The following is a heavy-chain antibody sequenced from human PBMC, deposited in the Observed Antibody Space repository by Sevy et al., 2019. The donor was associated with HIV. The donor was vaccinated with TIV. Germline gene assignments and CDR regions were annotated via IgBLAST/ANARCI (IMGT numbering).Heavy chain of an antibody. CDR2: FKSKGYGGTL. D-gene: IGHD1-1*01. Sequence: GSLRLSCTASGFTFGDYAMNWVRQAPGKGLEWVAFFKSKGYGGTLDHAASVQGRFTISRDDSKNIAYLQMNDLKIEDTGVYYYTRWKGAQSIFDHWGQGALVTVSS. CDR1: GFTFGDYA. V-gene: IGHV3-49*04. CDR3: TRWKGAQSIFDH. J-gene: IGHJ4*02.